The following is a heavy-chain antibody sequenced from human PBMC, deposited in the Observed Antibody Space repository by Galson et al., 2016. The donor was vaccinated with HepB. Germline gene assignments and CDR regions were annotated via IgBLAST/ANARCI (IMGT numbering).Heavy chain of an antibody. J-gene: IGHJ4*02. Sequence: SLRLSCAGSGFIFRGYGMHWVRQAPGKGLEWVAADSMDGRRKFDADSVRGRFTISRDNSNNMLFLQMDSLRPDDTAVYYCAKRHEYCPPVGCSIDYWGQGPLVSVSS. D-gene: IGHD2/OR15-2a*01. CDR1: GFIFRGYG. CDR2: DSMDGRRK. V-gene: IGHV3-30*18. CDR3: AKRHEYCPPVGCSIDY.